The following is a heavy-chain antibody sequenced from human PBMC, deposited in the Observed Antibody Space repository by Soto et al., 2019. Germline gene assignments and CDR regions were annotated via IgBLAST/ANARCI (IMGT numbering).Heavy chain of an antibody. Sequence: GASVKVSCKASGYTFSNFAMHWVRQAPGQRLEWMGWINAGNWNTKYSQKFQGRVTITRDTSASTAYMELNSLTPEDTAVYYCARDGPYYYASRMDVWGQGTTVTVSS. CDR1: GYTFSNFA. J-gene: IGHJ6*02. V-gene: IGHV1-3*01. CDR2: INAGNWNT. CDR3: ARDGPYYYASRMDV. D-gene: IGHD3-10*01.